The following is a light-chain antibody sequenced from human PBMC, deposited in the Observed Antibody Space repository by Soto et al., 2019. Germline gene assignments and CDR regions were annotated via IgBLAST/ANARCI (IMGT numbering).Light chain of an antibody. J-gene: IGLJ2*01. CDR1: SGHSSYA. CDR2: LKSDGSH. CDR3: QTWGTGIHVV. V-gene: IGLV4-69*01. Sequence: QPVLTQSPSASASLGASVKLTCTLSSGHSSYAIAWHQQQPEKGPRYLMKLKSDGSHSKGDGIPERFSGSSSGAERYLTISRLQSEDEADYYCQTWGTGIHVVFGGGTKLTVL.